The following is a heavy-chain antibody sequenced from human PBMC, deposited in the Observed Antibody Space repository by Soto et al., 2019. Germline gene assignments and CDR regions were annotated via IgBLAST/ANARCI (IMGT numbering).Heavy chain of an antibody. CDR3: ARVASDYINSVDH. D-gene: IGHD4-4*01. CDR1: GFTFNAYA. J-gene: IGHJ4*02. CDR2: IGGSGGNR. Sequence: EVQLLESGGGLVQPGGSLRLSCAASGFTFNAYAMTWVRQAPGKGLEWVSAIGGSGGNRYYAASVKGRFTISIDNSKDTLDLQMNRLRVEDTAVYYCARVASDYINSVDHWGQGILDTVSS. V-gene: IGHV3-23*01.